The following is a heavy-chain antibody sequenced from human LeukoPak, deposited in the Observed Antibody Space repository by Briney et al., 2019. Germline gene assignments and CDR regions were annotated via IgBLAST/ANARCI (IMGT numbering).Heavy chain of an antibody. CDR3: ARDKQWLAGNDY. CDR1: GYTLTGYY. V-gene: IGHV1-2*02. D-gene: IGHD6-19*01. CDR2: INPNSGGT. J-gene: IGHJ4*02. Sequence: ASVKVSCKASGYTLTGYYMHWVRQAPGQGLEWMGWINPNSGGTNYAQKFQGRVTMTRGTSISTAYMELSRLRSDDTAVYYCARDKQWLAGNDYWGQGTLVTVSS.